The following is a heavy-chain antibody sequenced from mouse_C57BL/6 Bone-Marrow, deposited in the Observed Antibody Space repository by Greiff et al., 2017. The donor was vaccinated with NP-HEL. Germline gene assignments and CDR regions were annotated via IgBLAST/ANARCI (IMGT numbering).Heavy chain of an antibody. CDR3: ARRIYYYGSSYFDY. V-gene: IGHV1-42*01. CDR2: INPSTGGT. Sequence: VQLKQSGPELVKPGASVKISCKASGYSFTGYYMNWVKQSPEKSLEWIGEINPSTGGTTYNQKFKAKATLTVDKSSSTAYMQLKSLTSEDSAVYYCARRIYYYGSSYFDYWGQGTTLTVSS. CDR1: GYSFTGYY. J-gene: IGHJ2*01. D-gene: IGHD1-1*01.